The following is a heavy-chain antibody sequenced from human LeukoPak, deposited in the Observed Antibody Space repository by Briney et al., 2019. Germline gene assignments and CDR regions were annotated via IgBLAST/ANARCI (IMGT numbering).Heavy chain of an antibody. CDR2: ISSSSSYI. CDR1: GFTFSSYS. D-gene: IGHD6-13*01. J-gene: IGHJ5*02. CDR3: AKVSSSSWYPAGGWFDP. Sequence: PGGSLRLSCAASGFTFSSYSMNWVRQAPGKGLEWVSSISSSSSYIYYADSVKGRFTISRDNSKNTLYLQMNSLRAEDTAVYYCAKVSSSSWYPAGGWFDPWGQGTLVTVSS. V-gene: IGHV3-21*04.